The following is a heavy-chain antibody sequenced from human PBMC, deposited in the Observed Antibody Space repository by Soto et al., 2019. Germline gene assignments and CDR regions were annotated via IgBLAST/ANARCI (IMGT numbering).Heavy chain of an antibody. Sequence: QVQLVQSGAEVKKPGASVKVSCKASGYTFTSYGISWVRQAPGQGLEWMGWINPYNGNTKYAQKLQGRVTMTTDTSTSTDYMELRSLRSDDTAVYYWARDLSYGGWFDPWGQGTLVTVSS. J-gene: IGHJ5*02. CDR1: GYTFTSYG. V-gene: IGHV1-18*01. D-gene: IGHD4-17*01. CDR3: ARDLSYGGWFDP. CDR2: INPYNGNT.